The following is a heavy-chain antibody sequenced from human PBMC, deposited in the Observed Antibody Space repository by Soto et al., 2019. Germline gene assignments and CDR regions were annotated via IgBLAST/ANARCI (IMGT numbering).Heavy chain of an antibody. CDR2: IVPIYRTA. V-gene: IGHV1-69*13. D-gene: IGHD6-13*01. CDR1: GGTFSSYR. J-gene: IGHJ4*02. CDR3: VRDSGAKLSSS. Sequence: SVKVSCKASGGTFSSYRINWVRQAPGQGLERVGGIVPIYRTADYAQKFQGRVTITADESARTSYMELRSLKSQDTAVYYCVRDSGAKLSSSWGQGTLVTVS.